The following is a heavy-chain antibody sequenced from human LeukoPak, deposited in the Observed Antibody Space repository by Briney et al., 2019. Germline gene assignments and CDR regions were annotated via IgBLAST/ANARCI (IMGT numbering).Heavy chain of an antibody. CDR1: GFTFSSYA. V-gene: IGHV3-7*01. J-gene: IGHJ5*02. CDR2: IKQDGSEK. CDR3: ARGNSLWFGESPLLDP. Sequence: GGSLRLSCAASGFTFSSYAMSWVRQAPGKGLEWVANIKQDGSEKYYVDSVKGRFTISRDNAKNSLYLQMNSLRAEDTAVYYCARGNSLWFGESPLLDPWGQGTLVTVSS. D-gene: IGHD3-10*01.